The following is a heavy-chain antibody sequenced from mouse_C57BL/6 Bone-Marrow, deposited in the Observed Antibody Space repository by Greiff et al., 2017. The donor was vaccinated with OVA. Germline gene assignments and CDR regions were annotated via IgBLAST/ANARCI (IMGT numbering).Heavy chain of an antibody. J-gene: IGHJ4*01. CDR2: IFPGSGST. Sequence: VKVVESGPELVKPGASVKISCKASGYTFTDYYINWVKQRPGQGLEWIGWIFPGSGSTYYNEKFKGKATLTVDKSSSTAYMLLSSLTSEDSAVYFCARLGDYYYAMDYWGQGTSVTVSS. D-gene: IGHD3-3*01. CDR3: ARLGDYYYAMDY. V-gene: IGHV1-75*01. CDR1: GYTFTDYY.